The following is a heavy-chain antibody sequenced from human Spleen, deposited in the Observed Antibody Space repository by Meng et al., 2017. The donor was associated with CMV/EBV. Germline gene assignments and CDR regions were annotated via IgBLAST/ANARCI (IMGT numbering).Heavy chain of an antibody. Sequence: GESLKIFCAASGFSLSNYWMSWVRQAPGKGLEWVANIFLDGGDKYYVDSVKGRFTISRDNAKNSLYLQMNSLRAEDTAVYYCARDAFIFGGYTEGDGLYYYYYGMDVWGQGTTVTV. CDR3: ARDAFIFGGYTEGDGLYYYYYGMDV. CDR2: IFLDGGDK. J-gene: IGHJ6*02. CDR1: GFSLSNYW. D-gene: IGHD3-3*02. V-gene: IGHV3-7*01.